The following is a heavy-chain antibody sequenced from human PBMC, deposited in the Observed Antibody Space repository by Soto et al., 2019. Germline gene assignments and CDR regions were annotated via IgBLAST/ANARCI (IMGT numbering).Heavy chain of an antibody. CDR2: RYYRGDS. Sequence: SEALSLTCTVSGGSVGSDGHYWSWIRQLPGKGLEWIGYRYYRGDSSYNPSLKSRSTISVDTSKNQFSLELKSMTAADTAVYFCARGKYFDFLDGFHRCYFDSWGQGVLVTVSS. CDR1: GGSVGSDGHY. J-gene: IGHJ4*02. V-gene: IGHV4-31*03. CDR3: ARGKYFDFLDGFHRCYFDS. D-gene: IGHD3-9*01.